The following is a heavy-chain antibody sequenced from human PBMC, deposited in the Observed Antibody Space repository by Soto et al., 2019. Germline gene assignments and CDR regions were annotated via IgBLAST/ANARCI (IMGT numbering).Heavy chain of an antibody. Sequence: GASVKVSCKASGFTFTSSAVQWVRQARGQRLEWIGWIVVGSGNTNYAQKFQERVTITRDMSTSTAYMELSSLRSEDTAVYYCAAWGRTYYDFWSGYWSLDYGMDVWGQGTTVTASS. J-gene: IGHJ6*02. D-gene: IGHD3-3*01. CDR1: GFTFTSSA. CDR3: AAWGRTYYDFWSGYWSLDYGMDV. V-gene: IGHV1-58*01. CDR2: IVVGSGNT.